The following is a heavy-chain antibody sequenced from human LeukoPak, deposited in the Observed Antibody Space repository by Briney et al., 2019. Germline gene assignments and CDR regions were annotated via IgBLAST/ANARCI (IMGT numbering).Heavy chain of an antibody. CDR1: GGAFSSYY. J-gene: IGHJ1*01. D-gene: IGHD4/OR15-4a*01. Sequence: SETLSLTCAVYGGAFSSYYWSWYRQPPGKGLEWIGEIHPSGSTHYNPSLASRVIISVDTSKNQFSLKVNSVTAADTAVYYCVRGQDQAKSRQWGQGTLATVSS. V-gene: IGHV4-34*01. CDR3: VRGQDQAKSRQ. CDR2: IHPSGST.